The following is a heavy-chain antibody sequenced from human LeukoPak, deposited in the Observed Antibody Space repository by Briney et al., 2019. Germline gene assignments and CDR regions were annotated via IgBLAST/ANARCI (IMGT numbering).Heavy chain of an antibody. CDR1: GYTFTGYY. J-gene: IGHJ6*03. V-gene: IGHV1-2*02. CDR2: INPNSGGT. CDR3: ARGGIAAPPGYYYMDV. D-gene: IGHD6-13*01. Sequence: ASVKVSCRASGYTFTGYYMHWVRQAPGQGLEWMGWINPNSGGTNYAQKFQGRVTMTRDTSISTAYMELSRLRSDDTAVYYCARGGIAAPPGYYYMDVWGKGTTVTVSS.